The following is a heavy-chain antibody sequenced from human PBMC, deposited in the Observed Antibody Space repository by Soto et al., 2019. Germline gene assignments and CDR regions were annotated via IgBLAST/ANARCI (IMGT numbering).Heavy chain of an antibody. J-gene: IGHJ5*02. Sequence: QVQLVESGGGVVQPGRSLRLSCAASGFTFSSHGMHWVRQAPGKGLEWVAVIWYDGSNKYYADSVKGRFTISRDNSKNTLYLQMNSLRAEDTAVYYCARWSDNKVVDPRGQGTLVTVSS. CDR2: IWYDGSNK. V-gene: IGHV3-33*01. CDR1: GFTFSSHG. D-gene: IGHD1-1*01. CDR3: ARWSDNKVVDP.